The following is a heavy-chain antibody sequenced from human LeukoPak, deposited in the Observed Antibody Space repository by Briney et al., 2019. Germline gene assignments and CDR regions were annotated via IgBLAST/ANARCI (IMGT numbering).Heavy chain of an antibody. CDR1: GFTFSSYS. V-gene: IGHV3-21*01. CDR2: ISSSSSYI. CDR3: ARGARHIFTGYNDY. J-gene: IGHJ4*02. D-gene: IGHD3-9*01. Sequence: PGGSLRLSCAASGFTFSSYSMNWVRQAPGKGLEWVSSISSSSSYIYYADSVKGRFTISRDNAKNSLYLQMNNLRAEDTAVYYCARGARHIFTGYNDYWGQGTLVTVSS.